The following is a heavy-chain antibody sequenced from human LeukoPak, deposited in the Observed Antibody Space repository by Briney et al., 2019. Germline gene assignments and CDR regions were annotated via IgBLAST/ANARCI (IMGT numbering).Heavy chain of an antibody. CDR1: GFTFSSCE. D-gene: IGHD1-26*01. CDR2: IDSSGTTI. V-gene: IGHV3-48*03. Sequence: GGSLRLSCAASGFTFSSCEMNWVRQTPGKGLEWVSYIDSSGTTIHYADSVKGRFTISRDNAKNSLYLQMNSLRAEDTAVYYCARDKVGTGATHLDYWGQGALVTVSS. CDR3: ARDKVGTGATHLDY. J-gene: IGHJ4*02.